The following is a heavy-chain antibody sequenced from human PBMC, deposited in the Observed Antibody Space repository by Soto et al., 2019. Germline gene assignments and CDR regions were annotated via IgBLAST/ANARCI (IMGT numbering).Heavy chain of an antibody. CDR3: ARYRAGHLDY. CDR1: GDSISSSSYF. Sequence: SETLSLTCTVSGDSISSSSYFWSWIRQPAGKGLEWIGRIYSSGSANYNPSLQSRVTMSVDTSKNQFSLNLYSVTAADTAMYYCARYRAGHLDYWGQGTLVTSPQ. J-gene: IGHJ4*02. V-gene: IGHV4-61*02. CDR2: IYSSGSA.